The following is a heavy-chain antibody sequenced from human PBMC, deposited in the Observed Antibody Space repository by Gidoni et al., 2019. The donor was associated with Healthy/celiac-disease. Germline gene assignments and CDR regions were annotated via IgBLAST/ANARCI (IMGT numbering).Heavy chain of an antibody. V-gene: IGHV5-10-1*03. CDR2: IDPSDSYT. D-gene: IGHD2-15*01. Sequence: EVQLVQSGAEVQKPGASLRISCKGSGYSFTSYWISWVRQMPGKGLEWMGRIDPSDSYTNYSPSVQGHVTISADKSISTAYLQWSSLKASDTAMYYCARHEGWPENWFDPWGQGTLVTVSS. J-gene: IGHJ5*02. CDR1: GYSFTSYW. CDR3: ARHEGWPENWFDP.